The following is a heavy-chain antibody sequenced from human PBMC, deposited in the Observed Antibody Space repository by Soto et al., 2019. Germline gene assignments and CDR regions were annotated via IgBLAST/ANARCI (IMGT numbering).Heavy chain of an antibody. V-gene: IGHV4-39*01. J-gene: IGHJ5*02. CDR3: ARHYSSGSRNWFDP. Sequence: SETLSLTFSVSGGSINSSSYFWGWVRQPPGRGLEWIGSIYYSGSTYYNPSLRSRVTISVDTSKNQFSLKLSSVTAADTAVFYCARHYSSGSRNWFDPWGQGTLVTVSS. CDR1: GGSINSSSYF. CDR2: IYYSGST. D-gene: IGHD6-19*01.